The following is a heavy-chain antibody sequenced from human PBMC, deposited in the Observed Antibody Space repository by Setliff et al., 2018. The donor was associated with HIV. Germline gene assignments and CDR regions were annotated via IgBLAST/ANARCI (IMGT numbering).Heavy chain of an antibody. D-gene: IGHD3-16*01. J-gene: IGHJ4*02. CDR1: GGSLSSYY. CDR2: IYYSGST. Sequence: PSETLSLTCFASGGSLSSYYWSWIRQPPGKGLEWIAYIYYSGSTNYNPSLKSRVTISLDRSKNQFSLKLSSVTAADTAVYYCARTPSRGGFDYWGQGTLVTVSS. CDR3: ARTPSRGGFDY. V-gene: IGHV4-59*01.